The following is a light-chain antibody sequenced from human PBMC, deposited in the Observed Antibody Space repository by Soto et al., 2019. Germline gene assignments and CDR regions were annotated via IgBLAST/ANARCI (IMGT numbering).Light chain of an antibody. V-gene: IGKV3-20*01. Sequence: ESVLTQSPGTLSLSPGEKATLSCRASQSVSSSYLAWYQQKPGQAPRLLIYGASSSATGIPDRFSGSGSGTDFTLTVSRLEPEAFAVYYCQQFGSSSWTFGQGTKVEIK. CDR3: QQFGSSSWT. CDR1: QSVSSSY. CDR2: GAS. J-gene: IGKJ1*01.